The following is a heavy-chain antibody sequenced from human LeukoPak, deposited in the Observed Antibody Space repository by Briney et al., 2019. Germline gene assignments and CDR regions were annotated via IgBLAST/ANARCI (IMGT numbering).Heavy chain of an antibody. CDR1: GFTFSSYA. CDR2: ISGSGGST. CDR3: AKGSGIAVAGNFDY. D-gene: IGHD6-19*01. J-gene: IGHJ4*02. Sequence: PGGTLRLSCAASGFTFSSYAMSWVRQAPGKGLEWVSAISGSGGSTYYADSVKGRFTISRDNSKNTLYLQMNSLRAEDTAVYYCAKGSGIAVAGNFDYWAQGTVVTVSS. V-gene: IGHV3-23*01.